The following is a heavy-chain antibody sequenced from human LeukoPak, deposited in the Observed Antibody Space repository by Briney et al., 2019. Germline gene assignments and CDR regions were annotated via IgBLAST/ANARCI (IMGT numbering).Heavy chain of an antibody. J-gene: IGHJ6*03. CDR2: ISYDGSNK. V-gene: IGHV3-30-3*01. D-gene: IGHD2-8*01. CDR3: ATRYCTIPACRASSYHCMDN. CDR1: GFTFSSYA. Sequence: PGRSLRLSCAASGFTFSSYAMHWVRQAPGKGLEWVAVISYDGSNKYYVDSVKGRFTISRDNSKNTLYLQMNSLRAEDTAVYYCATRYCTIPACRASSYHCMDNWGKGTTVTVSS.